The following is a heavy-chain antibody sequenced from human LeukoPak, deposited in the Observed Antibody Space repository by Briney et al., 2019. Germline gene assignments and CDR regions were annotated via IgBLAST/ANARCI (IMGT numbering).Heavy chain of an antibody. Sequence: PSETLSLTCTVSGASISSYYWSWIRQSPGKGLEWIGFIYYRGSTNYNPSLKSRVTISVDSSKSQFSLKLNSVTAADTAVYYCASLTLPSGSTVDYWGQGTLVTVSS. V-gene: IGHV4-59*08. CDR3: ASLTLPSGSTVDY. D-gene: IGHD6-25*01. J-gene: IGHJ4*02. CDR1: GASISSYY. CDR2: IYYRGST.